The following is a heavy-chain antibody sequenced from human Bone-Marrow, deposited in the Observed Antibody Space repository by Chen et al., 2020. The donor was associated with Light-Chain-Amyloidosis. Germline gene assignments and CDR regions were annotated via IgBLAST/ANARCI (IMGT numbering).Heavy chain of an antibody. CDR2: IYYSGST. V-gene: IGHV4-39*07. Sequence: QVQLQESGPGLVKPSETLSLTCTVSGGSISSSSYYWGWIRQPPGKWLEWIGSIYYSGSTYYNPSLKSRVTISVDTSKNQFSLKLSSVTAADTAVYYCARARLNMVRGVAPYYFDYWGQGTLVTVSS. J-gene: IGHJ4*02. D-gene: IGHD3-10*01. CDR3: ARARLNMVRGVAPYYFDY. CDR1: GGSISSSSYY.